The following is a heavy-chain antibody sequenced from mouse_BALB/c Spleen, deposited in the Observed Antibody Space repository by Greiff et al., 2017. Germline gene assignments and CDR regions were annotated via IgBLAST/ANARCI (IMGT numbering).Heavy chain of an antibody. CDR1: GFTFSSYT. CDR2: ISNGGGST. CDR3: ARHGDGYKTFAY. J-gene: IGHJ3*01. D-gene: IGHD2-3*01. Sequence: EVHLVESGGGLVQPGGSLKLSCAASGFTFSSYTMSWVRQTPEKRLEWVAYISNGGGSTYYPDTVKGRFTISRDNAKNTLYLQMSSLKSEDTAMYYCARHGDGYKTFAYWGQGTLVTVSA. V-gene: IGHV5-12-2*01.